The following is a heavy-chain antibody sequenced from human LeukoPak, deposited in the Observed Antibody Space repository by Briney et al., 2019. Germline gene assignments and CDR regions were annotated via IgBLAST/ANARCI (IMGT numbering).Heavy chain of an antibody. Sequence: GGSLRLSCAASGFTFSSYGMHWVRQAPGKGLEWVAVISYDGSNKYYADSVKGRFTISRDNSKNTLYLQMNSLRAEDTAVYYCAKDFVIYGSGSYFRWFDPWGQGTLVTVSS. J-gene: IGHJ5*02. V-gene: IGHV3-30*18. CDR2: ISYDGSNK. D-gene: IGHD3-10*01. CDR3: AKDFVIYGSGSYFRWFDP. CDR1: GFTFSSYG.